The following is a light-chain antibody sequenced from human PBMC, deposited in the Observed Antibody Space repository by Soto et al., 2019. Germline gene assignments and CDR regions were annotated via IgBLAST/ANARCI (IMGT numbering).Light chain of an antibody. CDR1: SSNIGSNT. CDR2: SNN. Sequence: QSVLTQPPSASGTPGQRVIISCSGSSSNIGSNTVNWYQQLPGTAPKLLVYSNNQRPSGVPDRFSGSKSGTSASLAISGLQSEDEADYYCAAWDDSLNGYVFGTGTKVTVL. J-gene: IGLJ1*01. CDR3: AAWDDSLNGYV. V-gene: IGLV1-44*01.